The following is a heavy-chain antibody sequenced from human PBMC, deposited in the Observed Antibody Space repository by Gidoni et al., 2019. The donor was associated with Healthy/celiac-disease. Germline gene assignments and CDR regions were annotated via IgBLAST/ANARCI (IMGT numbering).Heavy chain of an antibody. V-gene: IGHV3-9*01. J-gene: IGHJ3*02. Sequence: EVQLVESGGGLVQPGRSLRLSCAASGFTFDDYAMHWVRQAPGKGLEWVSGISWNSGSIGYADSVKGRFTISRDNAKNSLYLQMNSLRAEDTALYYCAKAIVAYYYDSSGYLTDAFDIWGQGTMVTVFS. CDR2: ISWNSGSI. D-gene: IGHD3-22*01. CDR3: AKAIVAYYYDSSGYLTDAFDI. CDR1: GFTFDDYA.